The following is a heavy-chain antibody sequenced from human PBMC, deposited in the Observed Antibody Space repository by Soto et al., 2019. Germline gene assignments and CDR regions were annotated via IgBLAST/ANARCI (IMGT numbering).Heavy chain of an antibody. CDR2: IYYTGST. CDR1: GGSISNGNYY. CDR3: AKNETRRPGFDP. V-gene: IGHV4-31*03. Sequence: QVQLQESGPGLVKPSQTLSLTCTVSGGSISNGNYYWTWIRQLPGKGLEWIGNIYYTGSTSYNPSLKSRVTISIDTSKNQFSLKLRSVVAADTAMYYCAKNETRRPGFDPWGQGTLVTVSS. J-gene: IGHJ5*02.